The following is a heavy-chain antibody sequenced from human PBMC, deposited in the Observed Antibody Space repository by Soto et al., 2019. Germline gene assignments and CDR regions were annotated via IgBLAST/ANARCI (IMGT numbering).Heavy chain of an antibody. Sequence: QVQLVESGGGVVQPGRSLRLSCVGSGFSFSSYDMNWVRQAPGTGLEWVALMSCDGRRKYYADSVRGRVTISRDNSNYTLYLQMDHLRPEDTAIYYCAKDLKPGSRGSFGGVAHYMDVWGRGTPVSVSS. J-gene: IGHJ6*03. V-gene: IGHV3-30*18. CDR3: AKDLKPGSRGSFGGVAHYMDV. CDR1: GFSFSSYD. D-gene: IGHD3-10*01. CDR2: MSCDGRRK.